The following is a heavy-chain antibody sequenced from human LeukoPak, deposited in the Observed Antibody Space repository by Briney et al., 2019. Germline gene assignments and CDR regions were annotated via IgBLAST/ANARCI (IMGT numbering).Heavy chain of an antibody. D-gene: IGHD2-2*01. CDR3: ARGGVGTSVLAWYFQH. CDR2: ISSSSSYI. Sequence: GGSLRLSCVASGFTLSTYNMNWVRQAPGKGLEWVSSISSSSSYIYYADSVKGRFTISRDNAKNSLYLQMNSLRAEDTAVYYCARGGVGTSVLAWYFQHWGQGTLVTVSS. V-gene: IGHV3-21*01. J-gene: IGHJ1*01. CDR1: GFTLSTYN.